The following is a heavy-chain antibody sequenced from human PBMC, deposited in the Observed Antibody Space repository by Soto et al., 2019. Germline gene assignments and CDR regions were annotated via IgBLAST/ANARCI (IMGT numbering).Heavy chain of an antibody. V-gene: IGHV4-61*01. Sequence: QVQLQESGPGLVKPSETLSLTCTVSGGSVSSGSYYWSWIRQPPGKGLEWIGYIYYSGSTNYTPSLKSRVTISVDTSKNQFSLKLSSVTAADTAVYYCARDHASKSFLDYWGQGTLVTVSS. CDR2: IYYSGST. CDR1: GGSVSSGSYY. CDR3: ARDHASKSFLDY. J-gene: IGHJ4*02.